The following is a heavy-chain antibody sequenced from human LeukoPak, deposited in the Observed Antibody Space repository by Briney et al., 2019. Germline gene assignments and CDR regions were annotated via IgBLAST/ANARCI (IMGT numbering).Heavy chain of an antibody. CDR1: GYTFTGYY. D-gene: IGHD3-22*01. CDR2: IDPNSGGS. CDR3: ARGYYDSSAYYSADY. Sequence: VASVKVSCKTSGYTFTGYYIHWVRQAPGQGLEWMGWIDPNSGGSNSAQKFQGRVTMTRDTSISTAYMELTRLRSDDTAVYYCARGYYDSSAYYSADYWGQGTLVTVSS. J-gene: IGHJ4*02. V-gene: IGHV1-2*02.